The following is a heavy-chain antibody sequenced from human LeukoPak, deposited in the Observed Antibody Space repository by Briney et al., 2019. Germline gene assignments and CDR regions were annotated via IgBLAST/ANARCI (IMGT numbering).Heavy chain of an antibody. D-gene: IGHD3-10*01. Sequence: SETLSLTCAVYGGSFIGYYWSWVRQPPGKGLEWVGEINHSGSTNYNPSLKSRITISVHTSKIQYSLKLSSVTAADTAVYYCARALTYYYGSGSYRIWFEPWGQRTLVSVSS. V-gene: IGHV4-34*01. CDR1: GGSFIGYY. J-gene: IGHJ5*02. CDR2: INHSGST. CDR3: ARALTYYYGSGSYRIWFEP.